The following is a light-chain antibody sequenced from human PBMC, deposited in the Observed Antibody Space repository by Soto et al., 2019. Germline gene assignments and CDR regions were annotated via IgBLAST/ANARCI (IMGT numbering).Light chain of an antibody. CDR2: DLS. V-gene: IGLV2-11*01. CDR3: CSYAGSDTFV. CDR1: SSNVGGYNY. Sequence: QAVLTQPRSVSGSPGQSVTISCTGTSSNVGGYNYVSWYQQHPGKAPKLILYDLSERPSGVPDRFSGSKSGNTASLTISGLQAEDESDYYCCSYAGSDTFVFGTGTKLTVL. J-gene: IGLJ1*01.